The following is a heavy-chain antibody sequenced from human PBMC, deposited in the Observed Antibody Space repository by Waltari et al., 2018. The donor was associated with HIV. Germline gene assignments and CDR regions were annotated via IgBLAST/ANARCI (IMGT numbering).Heavy chain of an antibody. CDR2: IIPNISIL. V-gene: IGHV1-69*04. CDR1: GGTFSSFP. CDR3: ARGDILGVTQPFHF. Sequence: QVQLVQSGAEVKKPGSSVKVSCKASGGTFSSFPISWVRQAPGQGPEWMGRIIPNISILKYAQKFQDRIRITADTSTSTAYMELRSLRSEDTAVYYCARGDILGVTQPFHFWGQGTLVTVSS. J-gene: IGHJ4*02. D-gene: IGHD1-26*01.